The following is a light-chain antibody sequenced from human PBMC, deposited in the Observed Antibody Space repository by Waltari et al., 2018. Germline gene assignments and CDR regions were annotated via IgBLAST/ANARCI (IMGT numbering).Light chain of an antibody. CDR2: AAS. Sequence: DIEMTQSPSSLPASVGDRVTITFRASQGISNFLAWYQQKPGKVPKLLIYAASTLQSGVPSRFSGSGSGTDFTLTISSLQPEDVATYYCQKYNSAPRTFGQGTKVEIK. J-gene: IGKJ1*01. CDR3: QKYNSAPRT. V-gene: IGKV1-27*01. CDR1: QGISNF.